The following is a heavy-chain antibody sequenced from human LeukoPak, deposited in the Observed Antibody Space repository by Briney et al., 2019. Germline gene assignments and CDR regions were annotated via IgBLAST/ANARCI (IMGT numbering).Heavy chain of an antibody. J-gene: IGHJ4*02. Sequence: PGGSLGLSCAASGFTLSSYSMNWVRQAPGKGLEWVSSIGSSSGYIYYANSVKGRFTISRDNAKNSLYLQMNSLRAEDTAVYYCARDGDSSGYYRHFDYWGQGTLVAVSS. CDR2: IGSSSGYI. D-gene: IGHD3-22*01. CDR3: ARDGDSSGYYRHFDY. V-gene: IGHV3-21*01. CDR1: GFTLSSYS.